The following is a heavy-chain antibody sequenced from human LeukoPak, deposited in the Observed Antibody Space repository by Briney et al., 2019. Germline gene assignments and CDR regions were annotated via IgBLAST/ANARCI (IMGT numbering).Heavy chain of an antibody. D-gene: IGHD3-16*01. V-gene: IGHV1-2*02. Sequence: ASVKVSCKASGYTFTGYYMHWVRQAPGQGLEWMGWINPNSGGTNYAQKFQGRVTMTRDTSISTAYMELSRLRSDDTAVYYCARDVYEAVWFDPWGQGTLVTVSS. CDR1: GYTFTGYY. J-gene: IGHJ5*02. CDR3: ARDVYEAVWFDP. CDR2: INPNSGGT.